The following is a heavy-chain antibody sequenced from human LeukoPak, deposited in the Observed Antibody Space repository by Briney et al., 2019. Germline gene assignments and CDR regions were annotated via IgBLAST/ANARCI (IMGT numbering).Heavy chain of an antibody. J-gene: IGHJ4*02. Sequence: PGGSLRLSCAASGFTFSSYAMSWVRQAPGKGLEWVSAISGSGGTTYYTDSVKGRFNISRDNSKNTLYLQMNGLIAEDTAVYYCAKGNVRRIAVAGTPFDYWGQGTLVTVSS. CDR2: ISGSGGTT. CDR1: GFTFSSYA. V-gene: IGHV3-23*01. CDR3: AKGNVRRIAVAGTPFDY. D-gene: IGHD6-19*01.